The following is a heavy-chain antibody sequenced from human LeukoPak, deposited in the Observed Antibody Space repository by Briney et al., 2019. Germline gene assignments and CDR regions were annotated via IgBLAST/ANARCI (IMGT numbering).Heavy chain of an antibody. J-gene: IGHJ6*03. Sequence: PGRTLRLFCAASGYTFNSYTYSTYAMSWVRQALGKGLEWVSADSGSGVRTYYADSEKGRFTISRDNYKNTLSLQMNGLRAEDTAVYYCAKGVEDAGIYYYYYMDVWGKGTTVTVSS. CDR2: DSGSGVRT. V-gene: IGHV3-23*01. D-gene: IGHD2-15*01. CDR1: GYTFNSYTYSTYA. CDR3: AKGVEDAGIYYYYYMDV.